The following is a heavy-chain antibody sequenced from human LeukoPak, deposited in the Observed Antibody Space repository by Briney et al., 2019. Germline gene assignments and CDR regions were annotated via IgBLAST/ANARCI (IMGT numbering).Heavy chain of an antibody. CDR1: GGSISSYY. J-gene: IGHJ4*02. V-gene: IGHV4-4*07. Sequence: PSETLSLTCTVSGGSISSYYWSWIRQPAGKGLEWIGRIYSSGSTNYNPSLKSRVTMSVDTSKNQFSLRLSSVTAADTAVYYCARQIAVAGKAGFGYWGRGTPVTVSS. CDR3: ARQIAVAGKAGFGY. D-gene: IGHD6-19*01. CDR2: IYSSGST.